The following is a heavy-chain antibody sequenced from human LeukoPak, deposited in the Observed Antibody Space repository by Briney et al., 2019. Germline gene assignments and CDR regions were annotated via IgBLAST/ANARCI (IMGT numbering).Heavy chain of an antibody. J-gene: IGHJ5*02. V-gene: IGHV1-69*06. D-gene: IGHD3-22*01. Sequence: ASVKVSCKASGGTFSSYAISWVRQAPGQGLEWMGGIIPIFGTANYAQKFQGRVTITADKSTSTAYMELSSLRSEDTAVYYCARTRIRYYDSSGYSHNWFDPWGQGTLVTVSS. CDR1: GGTFSSYA. CDR3: ARTRIRYYDSSGYSHNWFDP. CDR2: IIPIFGTA.